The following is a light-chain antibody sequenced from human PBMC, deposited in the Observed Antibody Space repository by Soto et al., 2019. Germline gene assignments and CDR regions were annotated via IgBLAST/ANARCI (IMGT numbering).Light chain of an antibody. CDR1: QSISDW. Sequence: DIQMTQSPSTLSASVGDRVTITCRASQSISDWLAWIQQKPGKAPKVLIYDASTLESGVPSRFSGSGSGTECPLTISSLQPEDSATYYCQQHNSSPWTFGQGTRVEIK. CDR2: DAS. CDR3: QQHNSSPWT. J-gene: IGKJ1*01. V-gene: IGKV1-5*01.